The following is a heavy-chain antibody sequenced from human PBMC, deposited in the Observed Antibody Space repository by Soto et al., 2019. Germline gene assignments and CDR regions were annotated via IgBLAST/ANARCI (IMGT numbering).Heavy chain of an antibody. V-gene: IGHV1-8*01. Sequence: ASVKVSCKASGYTFTSYDINWVRQATGQGLEWMGWMNPNSGNTGYAQKFQGRVTMTRNTSISTAYMELSSLRSEDTAVYYCAYITGIAADAFDIWGQGTMVTVSS. CDR2: MNPNSGNT. CDR3: AYITGIAADAFDI. CDR1: GYTFTSYD. J-gene: IGHJ3*02. D-gene: IGHD6-13*01.